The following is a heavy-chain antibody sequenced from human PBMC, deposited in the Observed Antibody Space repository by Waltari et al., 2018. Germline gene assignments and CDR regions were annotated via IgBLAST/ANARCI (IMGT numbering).Heavy chain of an antibody. J-gene: IGHJ4*02. D-gene: IGHD6-6*01. CDR2: ISYDGGNK. CDR1: GFTFSSYG. V-gene: IGHV3-30*18. CDR3: TKGASRGLGSIQDAY. Sequence: QVQLVESGGGVVQPGRSLRLSCAASGFTFSSYGMHWVRQAPGRGLEWAALISYDGGNKFYADSVEGRFIISRDNSKNTLYLQMNSLTAEDTAVYYCTKGASRGLGSIQDAYWGQGTLVTVSS.